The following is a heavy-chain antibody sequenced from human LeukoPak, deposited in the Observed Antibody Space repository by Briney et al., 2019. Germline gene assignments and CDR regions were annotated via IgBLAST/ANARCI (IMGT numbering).Heavy chain of an antibody. J-gene: IGHJ4*02. CDR2: IRSRTYGGTT. D-gene: IGHD3-22*01. CDR3: ARDQRDSNGYYQNYFDS. V-gene: IGHV3-49*04. Sequence: GGSLRLSCSTSGFXFNDYSLNWVRQAPGKGLEWIAFIRSRTYGGTTQYAASVEGRFIISRDDSMSVAYLQMNSLRTEDTAVYYCARDQRDSNGYYQNYFDSWGQGTLVTVSS. CDR1: GFXFNDYS.